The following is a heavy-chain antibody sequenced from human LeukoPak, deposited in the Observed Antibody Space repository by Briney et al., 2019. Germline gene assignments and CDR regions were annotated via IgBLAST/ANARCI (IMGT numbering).Heavy chain of an antibody. CDR2: IYHTGTT. V-gene: IGHV4-59*08. CDR3: ARQSPAAAGQGLDY. J-gene: IGHJ4*02. CDR1: GGSVSGYY. D-gene: IGHD6-13*01. Sequence: SETLSLTCTVSGGSVSGYYWSWIRQPPGKGLEWIGYIYHTGTTNYSPSLKSRIAMSVDTSKNQFSLKLSSVTAADTAVYYCARQSPAAAGQGLDYWGQGTLVTVSS.